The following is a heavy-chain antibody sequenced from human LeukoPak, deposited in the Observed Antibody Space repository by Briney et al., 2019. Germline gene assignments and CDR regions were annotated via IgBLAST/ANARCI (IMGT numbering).Heavy chain of an antibody. CDR2: VYTSGST. CDR3: ARLKKERFGELFSRLTSTPRYYFDY. Sequence: SETLSLTCTLSVGSISSGSSYWSWIRHPAGEGLEWIGRVYTSGSTNYNPSLKSRVTISVDTSKNQFSLKLSSLTAADTAVYYCARLKKERFGELFSRLTSTPRYYFDYWGQGTQVTVSS. D-gene: IGHD3-10*01. J-gene: IGHJ4*02. V-gene: IGHV4-61*02. CDR1: VGSISSGSSY.